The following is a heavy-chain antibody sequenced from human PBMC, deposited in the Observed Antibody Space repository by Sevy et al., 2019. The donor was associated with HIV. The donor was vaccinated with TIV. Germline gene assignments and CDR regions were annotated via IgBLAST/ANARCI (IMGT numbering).Heavy chain of an antibody. Sequence: GGSLRLSCAASGFTXXXAXMSWVRQAPGKGLEWVGRIKSKXDGGTTDYVAPVKGRFTISRDDSKNTLYLQMNSLKTXXTAVYYCTTDGTGDXXYXXXXXXXWGQXTTVTVSS. CDR3: TTDGTGDXXYXXXXXXX. J-gene: IGHJ6*02. CDR2: IKSKXDGGTT. D-gene: IGHD7-27*01. CDR1: GFTXXXAX. V-gene: IGHV3-15*01.